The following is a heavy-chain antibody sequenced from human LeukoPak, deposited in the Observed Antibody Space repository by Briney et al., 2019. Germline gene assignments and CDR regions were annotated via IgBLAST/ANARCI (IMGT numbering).Heavy chain of an antibody. D-gene: IGHD6-25*01. CDR2: IYSSGST. CDR3: AKSGGYGLIDY. CDR1: GVSISSSSYY. Sequence: SETLSLTCNVSGVSISSSSYYWGWIRQPPGKGLEWIGSIYSSGSTYYNSSLKSRVTISIDTSKNQVTLKMSSVTAADTAVYYCAKSGGYGLIDYWGQGTLVTVSS. V-gene: IGHV4-39*01. J-gene: IGHJ4*01.